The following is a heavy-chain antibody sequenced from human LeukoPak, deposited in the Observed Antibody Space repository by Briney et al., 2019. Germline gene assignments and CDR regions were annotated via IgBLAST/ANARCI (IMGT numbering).Heavy chain of an antibody. J-gene: IGHJ4*02. Sequence: SETLSLTCTVSGGSISNYFWSWIRQPPGKGLEWIGYIYYSGSTNYNPSLKSRVTMSVDTSKNQFSLKLSSVTAADTAVYYCARIDRAVAGTIDYWGQGTLVTVSS. CDR2: IYYSGST. CDR1: GGSISNYF. CDR3: ARIDRAVAGTIDY. D-gene: IGHD6-19*01. V-gene: IGHV4-59*08.